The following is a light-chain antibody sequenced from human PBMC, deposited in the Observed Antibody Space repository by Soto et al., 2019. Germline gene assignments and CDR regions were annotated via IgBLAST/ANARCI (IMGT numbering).Light chain of an antibody. J-gene: IGKJ3*01. CDR3: QQYNSYSPFT. Sequence: DIQMTQSPSTLSASVGDRVTVTCRASQSISSWLAWYQQKPGKAPKLLIYDASSLESGVPSRFSGSGSGKEFTLNIRSLQPGDFENYYCQQYNSYSPFTLGPGTKVDIK. CDR2: DAS. V-gene: IGKV1-5*01. CDR1: QSISSW.